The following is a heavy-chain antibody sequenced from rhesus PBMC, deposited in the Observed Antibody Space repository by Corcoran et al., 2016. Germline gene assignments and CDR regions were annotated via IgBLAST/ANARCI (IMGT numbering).Heavy chain of an antibody. D-gene: IGHD4-11*01. V-gene: IGHV5-2*01. Sequence: EVQLVQSGAEVKRPGESLKISCKPSGYSFTSYWISWVRQMAGKGLEWMGALAPIDSDTRYNPSFHGHVTISADKSISTTYLQWSSLKASDTATYYCAKALIYPYGLDSWGQGVVVTVSS. CDR3: AKALIYPYGLDS. J-gene: IGHJ6*01. CDR1: GYSFTSYW. CDR2: LAPIDSDT.